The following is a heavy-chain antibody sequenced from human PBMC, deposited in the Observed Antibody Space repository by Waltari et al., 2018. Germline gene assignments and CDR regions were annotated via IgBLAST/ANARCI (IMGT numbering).Heavy chain of an antibody. Sequence: QVQLQESGPGLVKPSETLSLTCTVSGGSTTGYYWSWIRQPAGMRLEWLGRVYSSGSTMYNPSLKSRVTMAVESKNQLSLKLSSVTAADTAVYYCTRELVVGIVFEYWGQGTLVTVSS. CDR2: VYSSGST. V-gene: IGHV4-4*07. CDR1: GGSTTGYY. CDR3: TRELVVGIVFEY. D-gene: IGHD2-15*01. J-gene: IGHJ4*02.